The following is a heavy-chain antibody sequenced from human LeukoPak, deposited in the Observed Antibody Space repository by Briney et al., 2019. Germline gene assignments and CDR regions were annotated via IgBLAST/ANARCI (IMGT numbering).Heavy chain of an antibody. CDR2: IRYDGSNQ. D-gene: IGHD6-19*01. CDR3: AKVGTVAPLPSYFDY. J-gene: IGHJ4*02. V-gene: IGHV3-30*02. CDR1: GFTFSSYG. Sequence: PGGSLRLSCAASGFTFSSYGMHWVRQAPGKGLERVAFIRYDGSNQYYADSVKGRFTISRDNSKNTLYLQMNSLRAEDTAVYYCAKVGTVAPLPSYFDYWGQGTLVTVSS.